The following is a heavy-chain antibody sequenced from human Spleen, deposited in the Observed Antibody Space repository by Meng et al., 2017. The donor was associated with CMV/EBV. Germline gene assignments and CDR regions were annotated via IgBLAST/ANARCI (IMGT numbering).Heavy chain of an antibody. J-gene: IGHJ4*02. V-gene: IGHV1-3*01. CDR3: AREPGSNTRFDS. D-gene: IGHD1-14*01. Sequence: QVQLVQSGAEVKKPGASVMISCKASGYSFTKNSIHWVRQARGHWLEWMGWINAGYGDTRYSQKFQGRVTITRDTSANTSYMELSGLKPEDTAVFYCAREPGSNTRFDSWGQGTLVTVSS. CDR2: INAGYGDT. CDR1: GYSFTKNS.